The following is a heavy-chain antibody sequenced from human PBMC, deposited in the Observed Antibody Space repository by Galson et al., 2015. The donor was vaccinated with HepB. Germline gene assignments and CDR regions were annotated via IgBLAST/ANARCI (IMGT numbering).Heavy chain of an antibody. J-gene: IGHJ4*02. Sequence: ALRLSCAASGFTVSSNYMSWVRQAPGKGLEWVSIIYSGGSTYYADSVKGRFTISRDNPKNTLYLQMNSLRAEDTAMYYCARAALSKRGYSYGYYLDYWGQGTLVTVSS. CDR3: ARAALSKRGYSYGYYLDY. CDR2: IYSGGST. D-gene: IGHD5-18*01. CDR1: GFTVSSNY. V-gene: IGHV3-53*01.